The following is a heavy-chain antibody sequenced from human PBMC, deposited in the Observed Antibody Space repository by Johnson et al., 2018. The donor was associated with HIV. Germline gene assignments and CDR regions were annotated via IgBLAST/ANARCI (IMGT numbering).Heavy chain of an antibody. Sequence: VLLVESGGGLVQPGGSLSLSCAGSGFPFSRFVMTWVRQAPGKGLEWVSAITIDGDDPTYAASVKGRFIISRDNSKNTLSLQMNNLRVEDTGIYHCARVGDSFGFDVWGQGTMVTFSS. CDR3: ARVGDSFGFDV. D-gene: IGHD3-16*01. J-gene: IGHJ3*01. CDR1: GFPFSRFV. V-gene: IGHV3-23*04. CDR2: ITIDGDDP.